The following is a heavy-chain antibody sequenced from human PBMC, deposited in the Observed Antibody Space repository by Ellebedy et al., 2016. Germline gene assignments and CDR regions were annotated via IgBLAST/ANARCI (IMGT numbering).Heavy chain of an antibody. CDR1: GYTFTSYA. V-gene: IGHV1-3*01. CDR3: ARTDIDAPDIAVAGTPGDDAFDI. D-gene: IGHD6-19*01. CDR2: INAGNGNT. Sequence: ASVKVSCKASGYTFTSYAMHWVRQAPGQRLEWMGWINAGNGNTKYSQKFQGRVTITRDTSTSTVYMELSSLRSEDTAVYYCARTDIDAPDIAVAGTPGDDAFDIWGQGTMVTVSS. J-gene: IGHJ3*02.